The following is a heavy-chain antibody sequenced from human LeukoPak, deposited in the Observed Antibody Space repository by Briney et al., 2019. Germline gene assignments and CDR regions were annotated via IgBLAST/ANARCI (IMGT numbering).Heavy chain of an antibody. D-gene: IGHD1-26*01. V-gene: IGHV1-2*02. J-gene: IGHJ4*02. CDR2: INPNSGGT. CDR3: ARDSSMVGAMGIDY. Sequence: GASVNVSCKASGHTFTGYYMHWVRQAPGQGLEWMGWINPNSGGTNYAQKFQGRVTMTRDTSISTAYMELSRLRSDDTAVYYCARDSSMVGAMGIDYWGQGTLVTVSS. CDR1: GHTFTGYY.